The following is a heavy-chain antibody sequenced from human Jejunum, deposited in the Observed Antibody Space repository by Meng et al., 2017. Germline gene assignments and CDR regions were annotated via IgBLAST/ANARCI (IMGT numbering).Heavy chain of an antibody. CDR2: MSYDGDRE. J-gene: IGHJ4*02. Sequence: QLVWCGGGVVQPGRSLRLSCAAAGFTFSAYTMHWVRQAPGKGPEWLTAMSYDGDREYYADSVKGRFTISRDNSKNTLYLQMDSLTPEDSAVYYCGREPSFGEHDYWGQGTLVTVSS. CDR1: GFTFSAYT. V-gene: IGHV3-30*01. D-gene: IGHD3-10*01. CDR3: GREPSFGEHDY.